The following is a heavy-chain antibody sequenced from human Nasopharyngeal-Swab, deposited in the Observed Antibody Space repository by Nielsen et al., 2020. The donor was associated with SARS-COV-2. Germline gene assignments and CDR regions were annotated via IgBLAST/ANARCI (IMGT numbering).Heavy chain of an antibody. D-gene: IGHD1-14*01. CDR2: IKQDGSEK. Sequence: GGSLRLSCAASGFTFSSYWMSWVRQAPGKGLEWVAHIKQDGSEKYYVDSVKGRFTISRDNAKNSLYLQMNSLRAEDTAVYYRARDRKHGRYGMDVWGQGTTVTVSS. CDR1: GFTFSSYW. V-gene: IGHV3-7*01. CDR3: ARDRKHGRYGMDV. J-gene: IGHJ6*02.